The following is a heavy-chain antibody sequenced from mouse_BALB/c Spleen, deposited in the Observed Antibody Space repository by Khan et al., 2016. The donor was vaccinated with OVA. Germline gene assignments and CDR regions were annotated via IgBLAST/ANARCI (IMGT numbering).Heavy chain of an antibody. V-gene: IGHV3-2*02. CDR3: ARWFTY. CDR1: GYSITSDYA. J-gene: IGHJ3*01. CDR2: ISYSGST. Sequence: EVQLQESGPGLVKPSQSLSLTCTVTGYSITSDYAWNWIRQFPGNKLEWMGYISYSGSTTYNPSLISRISITRDTSKNQFFLQLNSVTTEDTATYYCARWFTYWGQGTLVTVSA.